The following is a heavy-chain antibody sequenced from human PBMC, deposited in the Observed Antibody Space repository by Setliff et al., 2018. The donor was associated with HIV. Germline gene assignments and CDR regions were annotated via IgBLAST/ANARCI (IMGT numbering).Heavy chain of an antibody. J-gene: IGHJ4*01. Sequence: ASVKVSCKASGYSFTDHYMHWVRQAPGQGLEWMGWINPRSGGTNYAQKFQGTVTMTRDTSINTAYMEMSRLRSDDTAVYYCARVPSGAAGLVRAGFYFWGQGTLVTVSS. CDR2: INPRSGGT. V-gene: IGHV1-2*02. CDR3: ARVPSGAAGLVRAGFYF. D-gene: IGHD6-25*01. CDR1: GYSFTDHY.